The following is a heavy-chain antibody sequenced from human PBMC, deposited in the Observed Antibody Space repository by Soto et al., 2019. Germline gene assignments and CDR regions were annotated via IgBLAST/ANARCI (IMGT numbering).Heavy chain of an antibody. CDR2: IFSNDEK. Sequence: SGPTLVNPTETLTLTCTVSGFSLSNARMGVSWIRQPPGKALEWLAHIFSNDEKSYSTSLKSRLTISKDTSKSQVVLTMTHMDPVDTATYYCARIPRPPGTWIDYWGQGTLVTVYS. V-gene: IGHV2-26*01. CDR3: ARIPRPPGTWIDY. J-gene: IGHJ4*02. CDR1: GFSLSNARMG. D-gene: IGHD6-13*01.